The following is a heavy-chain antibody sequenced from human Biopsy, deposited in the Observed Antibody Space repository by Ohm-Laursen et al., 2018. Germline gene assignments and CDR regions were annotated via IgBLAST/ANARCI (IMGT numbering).Heavy chain of an antibody. J-gene: IGHJ4*02. CDR1: GGSFTGHY. Sequence: SDTLSLTCTVSGGSFTGHYWTRIRQPPGKGLEWIGHISHTGYTSYKSSLKSRVTISLDTSRKHFSLRLTSLAAADTAVYYCARGSNDFGGLYFHRWGQGTLLTVSS. CDR2: ISHTGYT. D-gene: IGHD4-23*01. V-gene: IGHV4-59*11. CDR3: ARGSNDFGGLYFHR.